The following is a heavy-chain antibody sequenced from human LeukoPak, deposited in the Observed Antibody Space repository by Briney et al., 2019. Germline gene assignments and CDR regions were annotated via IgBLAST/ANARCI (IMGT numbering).Heavy chain of an antibody. CDR1: GFTFSSYW. Sequence: GGSLRLSCAASGFTFSSYWMSWVRRAPGKGLEWVANIKQDGSEKYYVDSVKGRFTISRDNAKNSLYLQMNSLRAEDTAVYYCARPIRYYYGSGSLGTKNPDDAFDIWGQGTMVTVSS. CDR3: ARPIRYYYGSGSLGTKNPDDAFDI. CDR2: IKQDGSEK. V-gene: IGHV3-7*01. J-gene: IGHJ3*02. D-gene: IGHD3-10*01.